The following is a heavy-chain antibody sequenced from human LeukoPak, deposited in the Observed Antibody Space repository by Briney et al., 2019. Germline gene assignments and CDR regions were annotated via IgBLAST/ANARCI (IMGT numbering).Heavy chain of an antibody. CDR3: ARDIPWDCSGGSCSTDY. CDR1: GGTFSSYA. Sequence: GASVKVSCKASGGTFSSYAISWVRQAPGQGLEWMGRIIPILGIANYAQKFQGRVTITADKSTSTAYMELSSPRSEDTAVYYCARDIPWDCSGGSCSTDYWGQGTLVTVSS. CDR2: IIPILGIA. D-gene: IGHD2-15*01. J-gene: IGHJ4*02. V-gene: IGHV1-69*04.